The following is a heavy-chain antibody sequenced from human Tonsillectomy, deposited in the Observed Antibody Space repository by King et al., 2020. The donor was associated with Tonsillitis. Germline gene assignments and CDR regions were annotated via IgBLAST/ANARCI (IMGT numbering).Heavy chain of an antibody. D-gene: IGHD3-3*01. CDR3: ARVSPFPPRYDDFWSGYYWGDAFDI. Sequence: VQLVQSGAEVKKPGASVKVSCKASGYTFTSYDINWVRQATGQGLEWMGWMNPNSGNTGYAQKFQGRVTMTRNTSISTAYMELSSLKSEDTAVYYCARVSPFPPRYDDFWSGYYWGDAFDIWGQGTMVTVSS. V-gene: IGHV1-8*01. CDR1: GYTFTSYD. J-gene: IGHJ3*02. CDR2: MNPNSGNT.